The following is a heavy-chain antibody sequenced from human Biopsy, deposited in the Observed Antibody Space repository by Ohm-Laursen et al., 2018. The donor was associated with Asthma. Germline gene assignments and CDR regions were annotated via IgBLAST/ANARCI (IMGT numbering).Heavy chain of an antibody. CDR1: GFTFSSYG. J-gene: IGHJ4*02. V-gene: IGHV3-30*03. CDR3: ARSDCGSGGYCFIPFYF. CDR2: ISNDGSSK. Sequence: SLRLSCTASGFTFSSYGMHWVRQTPGKGLEWVALISNDGSSKYYADSVKGRFTISRDISKNTLYLQMNSLRAEDTAVYYCARSDCGSGGYCFIPFYFWGQGTLVTVSS. D-gene: IGHD2-15*01.